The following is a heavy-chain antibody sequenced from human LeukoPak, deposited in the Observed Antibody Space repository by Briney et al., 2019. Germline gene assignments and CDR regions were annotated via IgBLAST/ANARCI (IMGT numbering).Heavy chain of an antibody. D-gene: IGHD3-3*01. J-gene: IGHJ4*02. Sequence: PGGSLRLSCAASGFTFSDHSMNWVRQAPGKGLEWISYISSSSSARYYAGSVKGRFTISRDDASNSLYLQMNSLRAEDTAIYYCARMSGSRLPGYWGQGALVTVSS. V-gene: IGHV3-48*01. CDR1: GFTFSDHS. CDR3: ARMSGSRLPGY. CDR2: ISSSSSAR.